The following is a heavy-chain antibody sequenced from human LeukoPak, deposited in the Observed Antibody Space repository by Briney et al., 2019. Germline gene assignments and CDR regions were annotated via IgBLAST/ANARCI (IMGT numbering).Heavy chain of an antibody. J-gene: IGHJ4*02. CDR2: ISYSGST. V-gene: IGHV4-59*08. Sequence: SETLSLTCTVSGGSINTYYWSWLRQPPGKGLEWIGYISYSGSTDYNPSLKGRVTISVDTSKNQFSLKLSSVTAADTAVYYCARREMAFDYWGQGTLVTVSS. CDR3: ARREMAFDY. CDR1: GGSINTYY. D-gene: IGHD5-24*01.